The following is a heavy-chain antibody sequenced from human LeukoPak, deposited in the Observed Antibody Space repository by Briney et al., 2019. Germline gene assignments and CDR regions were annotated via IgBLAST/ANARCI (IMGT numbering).Heavy chain of an antibody. J-gene: IGHJ4*02. CDR1: GGSISSYY. Sequence: SETLSLTCTVSGGSISSYYWSWIRQPPGKGLEWIGYIYYSGSTNYNPSLKSRVTISVDTSKNQFSLKLSSVTAADTAVYYCASLGVARYSYGDDYWGQGTLVTVSS. V-gene: IGHV4-59*01. CDR3: ASLGVARYSYGDDY. CDR2: IYYSGST. D-gene: IGHD5-18*01.